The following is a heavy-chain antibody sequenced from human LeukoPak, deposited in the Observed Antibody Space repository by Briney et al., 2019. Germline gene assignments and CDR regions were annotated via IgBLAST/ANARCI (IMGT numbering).Heavy chain of an antibody. J-gene: IGHJ5*02. CDR2: INHSGST. Sequence: SETLSLTCTVSGGPISSYYWSWIRQPPGKGLEWIGEINHSGSTNYNPSLKSRVTISVDTSKNQFSLKLSSVTAADTAVYYCARHYGPWGQGTLVTVSS. V-gene: IGHV4-34*01. CDR3: ARHYGP. CDR1: GGPISSYY. D-gene: IGHD3-16*01.